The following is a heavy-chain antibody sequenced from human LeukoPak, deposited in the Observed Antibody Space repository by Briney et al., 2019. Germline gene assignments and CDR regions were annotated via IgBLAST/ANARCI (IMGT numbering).Heavy chain of an antibody. CDR3: ARVGGIVAAGLFDY. CDR2: IYSSSGTT. D-gene: IGHD6-13*01. Sequence: SETVSLTCSVSGGSINNYYWSWLRQSAGKGPEWIGRIYSSSGTTNYNPSLMSRVTMSIDTSKNQFSLKLSFVTAADTAVYYCARVGGIVAAGLFDYWGQGTLVTVSS. CDR1: GGSINNYY. J-gene: IGHJ4*02. V-gene: IGHV4-4*07.